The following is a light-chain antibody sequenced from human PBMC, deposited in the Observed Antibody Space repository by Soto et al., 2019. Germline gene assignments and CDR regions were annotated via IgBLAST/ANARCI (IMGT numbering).Light chain of an antibody. V-gene: IGLV2-14*01. Sequence: SVLTQPASVSGSPGQSITISCTGTRSDVGGYNYVYWHQQHPGKAPKLMIYDVTNRPSGVSDRFSGSKSGNTASLTISGLQAEDEADYYCSSYTSSSTYVFVAGTKVTVL. CDR1: RSDVGGYNY. CDR3: SSYTSSSTYV. CDR2: DVT. J-gene: IGLJ1*01.